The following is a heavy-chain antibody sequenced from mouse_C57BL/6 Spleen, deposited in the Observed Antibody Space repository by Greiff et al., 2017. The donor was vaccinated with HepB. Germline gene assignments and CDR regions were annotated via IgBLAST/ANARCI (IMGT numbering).Heavy chain of an antibody. D-gene: IGHD1-3*01. CDR2: IHPNSGST. J-gene: IGHJ2*01. Sequence: QVQLQQPGAELVKPGASVKLSCKASGYTFTSYWMHWVKQSPGQGLEWIGMIHPNSGSTNYNEKFKSKATLTVDKSSSTAYMQLSSLTSEDSAVYYCAREVGREGFDYWGQGTTLTVSS. CDR3: AREVGREGFDY. CDR1: GYTFTSYW. V-gene: IGHV1-64*01.